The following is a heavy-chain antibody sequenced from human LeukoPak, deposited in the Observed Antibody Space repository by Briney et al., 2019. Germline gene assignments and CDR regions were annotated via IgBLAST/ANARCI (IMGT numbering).Heavy chain of an antibody. CDR1: GFSFYNAW. CDR3: ATDFYDST. J-gene: IGHJ5*02. CDR2: IRSNSDGGTI. V-gene: IGHV3-15*07. D-gene: IGHD3-22*01. Sequence: GGSLSLSCATSGFSFYNAWMNWFRQAPGKGLEWVGRIRSNSDGGTIDYAAPVKGRFTLSRDDSKDTLYLQMNSLQTEDTAVYYCATDFYDSTWGQGTLVTVSS.